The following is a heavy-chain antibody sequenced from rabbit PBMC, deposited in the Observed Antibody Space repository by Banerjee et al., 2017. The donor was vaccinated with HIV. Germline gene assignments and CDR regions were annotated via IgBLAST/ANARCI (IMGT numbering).Heavy chain of an antibody. CDR1: GFDFSSCYM. CDR3: ARDLAGVIGWNFNL. D-gene: IGHD4-1*01. J-gene: IGHJ4*01. Sequence: QEQLVESGGGLVQPEGSLTLTCKASGFDFSSCYMTWVRQAPGKGLEWIACINTNTGNTVYASWAKGPFTISKTSSTTVTLQMTSLTAADTATYFCARDLAGVIGWNFNLWGQGTLVTVS. V-gene: IGHV1S45*01. CDR2: INTNTGNT.